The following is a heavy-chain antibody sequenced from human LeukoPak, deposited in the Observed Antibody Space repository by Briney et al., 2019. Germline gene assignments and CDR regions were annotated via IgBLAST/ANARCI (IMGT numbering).Heavy chain of an antibody. CDR3: ARIDYGNAFDI. CDR2: MNPNTGNT. D-gene: IGHD4-17*01. J-gene: IGHJ3*02. V-gene: IGHV1-8*01. Sequence: ASVKVSCKASGYTFTNFDINWVRQATGQGLEWMGWMNPNTGNTGYAQKLQGSVPITWNTSISTAYLELSSLRPEDTAVYYCARIDYGNAFDIWRQGTMVTVSS. CDR1: GYTFTNFD.